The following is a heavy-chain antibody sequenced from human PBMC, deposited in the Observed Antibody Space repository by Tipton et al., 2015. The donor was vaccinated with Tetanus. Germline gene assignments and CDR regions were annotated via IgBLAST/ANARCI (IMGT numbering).Heavy chain of an antibody. V-gene: IGHV3-21*01. D-gene: IGHD1-1*01. CDR3: ARWDGGTSLDI. Sequence: GSLRLSCAASGFTLSRYTLNWVRQAPGKGLEWVSSISSSSRYIYYADSVKGRFTISRDNAKNSLYLQMISLRAEDTAVYYCARWDGGTSLDIWGQGTMVTVSS. CDR1: GFTLSRYT. CDR2: ISSSSRYI. J-gene: IGHJ3*02.